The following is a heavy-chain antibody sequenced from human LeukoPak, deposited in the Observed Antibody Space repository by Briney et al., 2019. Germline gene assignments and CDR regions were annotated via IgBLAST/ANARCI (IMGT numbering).Heavy chain of an antibody. CDR3: AIMHPYYDGSGYWVQ. D-gene: IGHD3-22*01. CDR1: GFTFSSYA. CDR2: ISTSGGSS. V-gene: IGHV3-23*01. Sequence: PGGSLRLSCAASGFTFSSYAMSWVRQAPGKGLEWVSGISTSGGSSSYADCVKGRFTISRDNPRNTLYMQMNSLRAEDTALYYCAIMHPYYDGSGYWVQWGQGTLVTVSS. J-gene: IGHJ4*02.